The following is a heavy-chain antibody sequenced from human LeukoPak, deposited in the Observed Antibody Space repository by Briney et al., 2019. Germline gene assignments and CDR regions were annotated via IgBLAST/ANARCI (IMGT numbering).Heavy chain of an antibody. CDR3: ARGGVPAAILDY. Sequence: GSLRLSCAASGLTFSGYYMSWIRQAPGKGLEWVSYISSSGSTIYYADSVKGRFTISRDNAKNSLYLQMNSLRAEDTAVYYCARGGVPAAILDYWGQGTLVTVSS. V-gene: IGHV3-11*01. CDR1: GLTFSGYY. CDR2: ISSSGSTI. J-gene: IGHJ4*02. D-gene: IGHD2-2*01.